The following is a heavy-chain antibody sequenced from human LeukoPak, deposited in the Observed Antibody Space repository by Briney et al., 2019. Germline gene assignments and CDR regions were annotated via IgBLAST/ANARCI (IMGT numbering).Heavy chain of an antibody. Sequence: GGSLRLSCAASGFTFSSYGMHWVRQAPGRGLEWVAFIRYDGSNKYYADSVKGRFTISRDNSKNTLYLQMNSLRAEDTAVYYCAKNEGYIAVAGTGYWGQGTLVTVSS. CDR1: GFTFSSYG. CDR2: IRYDGSNK. J-gene: IGHJ4*02. D-gene: IGHD6-19*01. V-gene: IGHV3-30*02. CDR3: AKNEGYIAVAGTGY.